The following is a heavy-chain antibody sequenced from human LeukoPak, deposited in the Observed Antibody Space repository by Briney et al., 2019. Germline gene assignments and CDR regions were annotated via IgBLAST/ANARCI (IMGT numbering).Heavy chain of an antibody. Sequence: SDTLSLTCAVSGYSISSRNWWGWIRQPPGQGLEWIGYIYYSGSTYYNPSLKGRVTMSVDTSKNQFSLRLSSVTAVDTAVYYCARRADSEIYFDYWGQGTLVTVSS. CDR3: ARRADSEIYFDY. CDR2: IYYSGST. J-gene: IGHJ4*02. CDR1: GYSISSRNW. V-gene: IGHV4-28*01. D-gene: IGHD3-22*01.